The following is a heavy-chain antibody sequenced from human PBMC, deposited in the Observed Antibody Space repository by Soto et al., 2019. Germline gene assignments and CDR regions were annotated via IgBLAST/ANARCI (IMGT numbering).Heavy chain of an antibody. CDR1: GYSFTSYW. J-gene: IGHJ6*02. Sequence: RGESLKISCKGSGYSFTSYWIGWVRQMPGKGLEWMGIIYPGDSDTRYSPSFQGQVTISADKSISTAYLQWSSLKASDTAMYYCARLLGYCSSTSCRRYGMEVWGQGTTVTVSS. CDR3: ARLLGYCSSTSCRRYGMEV. D-gene: IGHD2-2*01. V-gene: IGHV5-51*01. CDR2: IYPGDSDT.